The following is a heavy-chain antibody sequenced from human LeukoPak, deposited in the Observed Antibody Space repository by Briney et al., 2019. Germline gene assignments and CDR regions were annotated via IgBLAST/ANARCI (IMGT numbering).Heavy chain of an antibody. V-gene: IGHV4-30-4*01. CDR2: IYYSGST. Sequence: SETLSLTCTVSGGSISSGDYYWSWIRQPPGKGLEWIGYIYYSGSTYYNPSLKSRVTISVDTSKNQFSLKLSSVTAADTAVYYCARLGSSSWFWFDPWGQGTLVTVSS. CDR3: ARLGSSSWFWFDP. D-gene: IGHD6-13*01. J-gene: IGHJ5*02. CDR1: GGSISSGDYY.